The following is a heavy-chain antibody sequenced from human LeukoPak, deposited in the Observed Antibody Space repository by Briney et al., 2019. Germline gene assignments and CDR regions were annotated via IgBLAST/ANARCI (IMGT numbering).Heavy chain of an antibody. CDR2: IYSGGST. CDR1: GFTFSDYH. Sequence: GGSLRLSCAASGFTFSDYHFNWVRQAPGKGLEWVSVIYSGGSTYYADSVKGRFTISRDNSKNTLYLQMNSLRAEDTAVYYCARVYGGYSHFDYWGQGTLVTVSS. CDR3: ARVYGGYSHFDY. V-gene: IGHV3-66*01. J-gene: IGHJ4*02. D-gene: IGHD3-22*01.